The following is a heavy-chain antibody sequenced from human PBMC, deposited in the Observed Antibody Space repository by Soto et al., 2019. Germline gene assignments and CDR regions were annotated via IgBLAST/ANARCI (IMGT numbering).Heavy chain of an antibody. D-gene: IGHD2-2*01. V-gene: IGHV5-51*01. CDR1: EESFTRYW. CDR2: IYPGDSDT. J-gene: IGHJ6*03. CDR3: ARLAVPAAIRGGGYHYRDV. Sequence: PWVSLKIYCKGSEESFTRYWIDQERQMPGKGLEWMGIIYPGDSDTRYSPSFQGQVTISAGKSISTAYLQWSSLKASDTAMYYCARLAVPAAIRGGGYHYRDVWGKGTTVTVS.